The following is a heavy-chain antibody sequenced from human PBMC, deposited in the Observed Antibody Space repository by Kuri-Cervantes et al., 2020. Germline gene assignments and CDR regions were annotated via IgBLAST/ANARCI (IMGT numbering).Heavy chain of an antibody. CDR3: ARQGLDFAASDYGLGY. Sequence: GESLKISCKGSGYTFTDYWIAWVRQMPGKGLEWMGILYPGDSDIRYSPSFQGQVTISADKSISTAYLQWSSLKASDTAMYYCARQGLDFAASDYGLGYWGQGTLVTVSS. V-gene: IGHV5-51*01. J-gene: IGHJ4*02. D-gene: IGHD4-17*01. CDR1: GYTFTDYW. CDR2: LYPGDSDI.